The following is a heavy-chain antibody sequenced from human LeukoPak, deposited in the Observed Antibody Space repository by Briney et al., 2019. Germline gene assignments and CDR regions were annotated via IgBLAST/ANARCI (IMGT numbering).Heavy chain of an antibody. V-gene: IGHV4-39*01. J-gene: IGHJ4*02. D-gene: IGHD6-19*01. CDR2: IYYSGST. CDR3: ARRTVAGLDY. CDR1: GGSTSSSNYY. Sequence: SETLSLTCTVSGGSTSSSNYYWGWIRQPPGKDLEWIGSIYYSGSTYYNPSLKSRVTISVDTSKNQFSLKLSSVTAADTAVYYCARRTVAGLDYWGQGTLVTVSS.